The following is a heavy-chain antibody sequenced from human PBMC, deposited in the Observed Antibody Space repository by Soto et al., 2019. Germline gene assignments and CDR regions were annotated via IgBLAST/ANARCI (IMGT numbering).Heavy chain of an antibody. D-gene: IGHD6-6*01. CDR2: TYYSGST. V-gene: IGHV4-59*12. Sequence: SETLSLTCTVSGGSINDFYWSWIRQPPGKGLEWIGYTYYSGSTDYNPSLKSRVTISVDPSKTQFSLNLRSVNTADTAVYYCARLGGVAARTFDYWGQGTLVTVSS. CDR1: GGSINDFY. J-gene: IGHJ4*02. CDR3: ARLGGVAARTFDY.